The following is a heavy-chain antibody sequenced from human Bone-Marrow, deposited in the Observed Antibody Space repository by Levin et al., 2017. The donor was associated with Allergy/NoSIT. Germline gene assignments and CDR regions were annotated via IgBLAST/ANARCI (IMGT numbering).Heavy chain of an antibody. Sequence: ASVKVSCAASGFTFSSYAMSWVRQAPGKGLEWVSAISGSGGSTYYADSVKGRFTISRDNSKNTLYLQMNSLRAEDTAVYYCAKGPSSGWFYYFDYWGQGTLVTVSS. J-gene: IGHJ4*02. V-gene: IGHV3-23*01. CDR3: AKGPSSGWFYYFDY. CDR2: ISGSGGST. CDR1: GFTFSSYA. D-gene: IGHD6-19*01.